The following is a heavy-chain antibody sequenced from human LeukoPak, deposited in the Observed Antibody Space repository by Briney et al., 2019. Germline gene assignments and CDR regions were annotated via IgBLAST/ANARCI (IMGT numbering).Heavy chain of an antibody. CDR3: ARWGSTNWFDP. V-gene: IGHV4-39*01. CDR2: IYYSGTT. Sequence: SSETLSLTCSVSGGSISTGAYYWGWIRQPPGKGLGWIGSIYYSGTTYYNPSLKSRVTISVDTSKNQFSLKLSSVTAADTAVYYCARWGSTNWFDPWGQGTLVTVSS. J-gene: IGHJ5*02. D-gene: IGHD6-13*01. CDR1: GGSISTGAYY.